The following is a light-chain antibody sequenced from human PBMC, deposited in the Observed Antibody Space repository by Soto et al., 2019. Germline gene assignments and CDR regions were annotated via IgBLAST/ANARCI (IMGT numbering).Light chain of an antibody. CDR3: QVWDSGSAHVV. CDR2: SDT. J-gene: IGLJ2*01. CDR1: NIGSKG. Sequence: SYELTQPPSVSVAPGKTSSISCGGNNIGSKGVHWYQQKPGQAPVLVIYSDTDLPPVIPERVSGSNSANLATLTISRVEAGDEADYYCQVWDSGSAHVVFGGGTKVTV. V-gene: IGLV3-21*04.